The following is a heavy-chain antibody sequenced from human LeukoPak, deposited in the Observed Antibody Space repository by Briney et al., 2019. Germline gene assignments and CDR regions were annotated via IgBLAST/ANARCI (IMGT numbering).Heavy chain of an antibody. CDR3: ASGLGAY. CDR1: GYDFTGYY. V-gene: IGHV1-2*02. J-gene: IGHJ4*02. CDR2: INFNSGGT. Sequence: ASVKVSCKASGYDFTGYYMHWVRQAPGQGLELMGWINFNSGGTKYVQKFQGRVTMTRDTSINTAYMELSRLKSDDTAVYYCASGLGAYWGQGTLVTVSS.